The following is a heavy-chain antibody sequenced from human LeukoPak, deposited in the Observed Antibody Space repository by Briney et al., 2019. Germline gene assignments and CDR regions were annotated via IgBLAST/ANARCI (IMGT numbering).Heavy chain of an antibody. CDR3: ARITTVGAIVDY. D-gene: IGHD1-26*01. J-gene: IGHJ4*02. CDR2: INPNSGGT. Sequence: ASVKVSCTASGYTFTGYYMHWVRQAPGQGLEWMGRINPNSGGTNYAQKFQGRVTMTRDTSISTVYMELSRLRSDDTAVYYCARITTVGAIVDYWGQGTLVTVSS. CDR1: GYTFTGYY. V-gene: IGHV1-2*06.